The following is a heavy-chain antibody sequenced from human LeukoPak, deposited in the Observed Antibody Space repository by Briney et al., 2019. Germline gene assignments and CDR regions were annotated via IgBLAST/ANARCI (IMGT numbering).Heavy chain of an antibody. V-gene: IGHV3-30*02. D-gene: IGHD3-10*01. CDR3: AKFSFGARSFDY. CDR1: GFTFSSYG. CDR2: IRYDGSDK. J-gene: IGHJ4*02. Sequence: GGSLRLSCTPSGFTFSSYGMHWVRQAPGKGLEWVAFIRYDGSDKHYADSVKGRFTISRDNSKDTLYLEMNSLGAEDTAVYYCAKFSFGARSFDYWGQGTLVTVSS.